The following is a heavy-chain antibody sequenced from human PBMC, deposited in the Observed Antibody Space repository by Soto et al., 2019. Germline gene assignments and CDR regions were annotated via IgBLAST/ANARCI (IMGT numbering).Heavy chain of an antibody. J-gene: IGHJ4*01. D-gene: IGHD1-26*01. CDR2: LNPNSGKT. CDR1: GYTFTSYD. CDR3: ARNKWETGDFDH. V-gene: IGHV1-8*01. Sequence: QVQLVQSGAEVKKPGASVKVSCKASGYTFTSYDINWVRQASGQGLEWLGWLNPNSGKTGYAQKFQGRVTMTSDTSTGTAYVELSGLTHDDSAVYYCARNKWETGDFDHWGHGTQVTVSS.